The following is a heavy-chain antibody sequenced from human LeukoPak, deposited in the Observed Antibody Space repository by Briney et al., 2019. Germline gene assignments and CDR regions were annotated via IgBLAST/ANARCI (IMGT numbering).Heavy chain of an antibody. J-gene: IGHJ4*02. CDR2: INPNSGGT. V-gene: IGHV1-2*02. Sequence: GASVKVSCKASGYTFTSYGISWVRQAPGQGLEWMGWINPNSGGTNYAQKFQGRVTMTRDTSISTAYMELSRLRSDDTAVYYCARVPYYYDSSGYQGGYFDYWGQGTLVTVSS. CDR3: ARVPYYYDSSGYQGGYFDY. CDR1: GYTFTSYG. D-gene: IGHD3-22*01.